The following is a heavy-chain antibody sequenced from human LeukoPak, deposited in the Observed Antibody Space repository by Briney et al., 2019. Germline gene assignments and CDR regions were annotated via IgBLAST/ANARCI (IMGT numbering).Heavy chain of an antibody. CDR3: VIDLGDYNDF. Sequence: TGGSLRLSCAVSGITFSSYWMHWVRQDPGRGLLWVSRINTRGTYTNYADSVKGRFTISRDNAKNTLYLQMSSLRADDTAVYYCVIDLGDYNDFWGQGTLVSVSS. CDR2: INTRGTYT. J-gene: IGHJ4*02. D-gene: IGHD2-15*01. V-gene: IGHV3-74*01. CDR1: GITFSSYW.